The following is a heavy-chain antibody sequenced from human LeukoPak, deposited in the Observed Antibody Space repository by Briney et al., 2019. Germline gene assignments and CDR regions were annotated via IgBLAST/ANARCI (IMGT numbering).Heavy chain of an antibody. Sequence: ASVKVSCKASGYTFTGYYMHWVRQAPGQGLEWMGWINPNSGGTNYAQKFQGRVTMTRDTSTSTAYMELSRLRSDDTAVYYCARGHCSTTSCPYYWYMDVWGRGTTVTVSS. CDR1: GYTFTGYY. CDR2: INPNSGGT. V-gene: IGHV1-2*02. D-gene: IGHD2-2*01. J-gene: IGHJ6*03. CDR3: ARGHCSTTSCPYYWYMDV.